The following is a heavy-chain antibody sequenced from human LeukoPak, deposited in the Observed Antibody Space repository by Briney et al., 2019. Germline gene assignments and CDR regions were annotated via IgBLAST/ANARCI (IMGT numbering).Heavy chain of an antibody. CDR2: ISSNGGST. V-gene: IGHV3-64*01. CDR1: GFTFSSYA. D-gene: IGHD6-19*01. CDR3: ARAHSSGWYGGFDY. Sequence: GGSLRLSCAASGFTFSSYAMHLVRQAPGKGLEYVSAISSNGGSTYYANSVKGRFTIYRDNSKNTLYLQMGSLRAEDMAVYYCARAHSSGWYGGFDYWGQGTLVTVSS. J-gene: IGHJ4*02.